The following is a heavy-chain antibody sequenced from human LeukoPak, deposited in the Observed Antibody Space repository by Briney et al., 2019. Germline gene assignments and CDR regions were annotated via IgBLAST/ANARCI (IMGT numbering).Heavy chain of an antibody. J-gene: IGHJ5*02. Sequence: ASVKVSCKASGGTFSSYAISWVRQAPGQGLEWMGGIIPIFGTANYAQKFQGRVMITADESTSTAYMELSSLRSEDTAVYYCARDKASTSWFDPWGQGTLVTVSS. V-gene: IGHV1-69*13. D-gene: IGHD1/OR15-1a*01. CDR3: ARDKASTSWFDP. CDR1: GGTFSSYA. CDR2: IIPIFGTA.